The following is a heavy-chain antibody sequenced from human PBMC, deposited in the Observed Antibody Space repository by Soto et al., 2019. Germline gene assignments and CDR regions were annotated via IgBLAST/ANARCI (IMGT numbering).Heavy chain of an antibody. CDR1: GFTFSSYW. V-gene: IGHV3-7*01. CDR2: IKQDGSEK. Sequence: PGGSLRLSCAASGFTFSSYWMSWVRQAPGKGLEWVANIKQDGSEKYYVDSVKGRFTISRDNAKNSLYLQMNSLRAEDTAVYYCETGARRGYYYMDVCGKGHTVTVSS. CDR3: ETGARRGYYYMDV. J-gene: IGHJ6*03.